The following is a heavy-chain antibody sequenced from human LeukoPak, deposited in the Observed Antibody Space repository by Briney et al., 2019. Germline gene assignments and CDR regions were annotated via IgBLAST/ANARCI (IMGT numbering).Heavy chain of an antibody. CDR2: ISYDGSNK. D-gene: IGHD6-19*01. V-gene: IGHV3-30*18. CDR3: AKDLRSSGYVDY. J-gene: IGHJ4*02. Sequence: GGALRVSCAASGFTCSSYAMHWVPQAPGKGLDWVAVISYDGSNKYYADSVKGRFTISRDNSKNSLYLKMNSLRAEDTAVYYCAKDLRSSGYVDYWGQGTLVTVSS. CDR1: GFTCSSYA.